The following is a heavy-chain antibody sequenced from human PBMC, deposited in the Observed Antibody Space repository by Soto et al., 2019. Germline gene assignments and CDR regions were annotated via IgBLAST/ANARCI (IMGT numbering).Heavy chain of an antibody. CDR3: ATELYCSGGSCYDGFDP. CDR2: ISAYNGNT. D-gene: IGHD2-15*01. J-gene: IGHJ5*02. V-gene: IGHV1-18*01. CDR1: GYTFTSYG. Sequence: ASVKVSCKASGYTFTSYGISWVRQAPGQGLEWMGWISAYNGNTNYAQKLQGRVTINADTSKNQFSLQLSSVTPEDTAVYYCATELYCSGGSCYDGFDPWGQGSLVTVSS.